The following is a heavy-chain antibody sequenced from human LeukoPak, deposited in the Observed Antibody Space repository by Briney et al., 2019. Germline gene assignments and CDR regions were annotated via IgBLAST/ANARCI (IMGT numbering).Heavy chain of an antibody. CDR2: ISSSSSYI. CDR3: ARVDVVGVAATNYYYMDV. J-gene: IGHJ6*03. D-gene: IGHD2-15*01. CDR1: GFTFSSHS. Sequence: GGSLSLSCAASGFTFSSHSMNWVRQAPGKGLEWVSSISSSSSYIYHADSVKGRFTISRDNAKNSLYLQMNSLRAEDTAVYYCARVDVVGVAATNYYYMDVWGKGTTVTVS. V-gene: IGHV3-21*01.